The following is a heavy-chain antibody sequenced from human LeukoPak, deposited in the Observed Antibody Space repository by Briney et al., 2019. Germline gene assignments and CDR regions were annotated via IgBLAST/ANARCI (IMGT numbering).Heavy chain of an antibody. CDR1: GFTFSTYA. D-gene: IGHD3-10*01. CDR2: IWYDGSNK. Sequence: PVRSLRLSCAASGFTFSTYAMHWVRQAPGKGLEWVAVIWYDGSNKHYVDSVKGRFTISRDNSKNTLYLQMNSLRAEDTAVYYCARAGYGAGTYYPYYFYGMDVWGQGTTVSVSS. J-gene: IGHJ6*02. V-gene: IGHV3-33*01. CDR3: ARAGYGAGTYYPYYFYGMDV.